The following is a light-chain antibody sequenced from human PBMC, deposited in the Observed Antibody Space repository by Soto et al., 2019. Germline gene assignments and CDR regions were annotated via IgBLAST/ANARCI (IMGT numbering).Light chain of an antibody. CDR3: CSYAGSSTYV. J-gene: IGLJ1*01. Sequence: QSVLTQPSSLSGSPGESITISCTGTISDVGSYNLVSWYQQHPGKAPKIMIYEGSKRPSGVSNRFSGSKSGNTASLTISGLQAEDEADYYCCSYAGSSTYVFGTGTKVTVL. V-gene: IGLV2-23*01. CDR1: ISDVGSYNL. CDR2: EGS.